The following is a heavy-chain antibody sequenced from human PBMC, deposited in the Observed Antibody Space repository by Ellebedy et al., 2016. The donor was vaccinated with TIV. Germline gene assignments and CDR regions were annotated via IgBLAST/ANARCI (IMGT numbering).Heavy chain of an antibody. CDR3: ARDRVVIALRYYYYGMDV. V-gene: IGHV6-1*01. CDR1: GDSVSSNSAA. CDR2: TYYRSKWYN. D-gene: IGHD2-21*01. J-gene: IGHJ6*02. Sequence: SETLSLXCAISGDSVSSNSAAWNWIRQSPSRGLEWLGRTYYRSKWYNDYAVSVKSRITINPDTSKNQFSLQLNSVTPEDTAVYYCARDRVVIALRYYYYGMDVWGQGTTVTVSS.